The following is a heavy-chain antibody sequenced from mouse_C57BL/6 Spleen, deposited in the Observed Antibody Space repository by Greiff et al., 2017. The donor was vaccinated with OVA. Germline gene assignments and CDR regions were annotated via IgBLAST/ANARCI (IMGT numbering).Heavy chain of an antibody. CDR2: ISDGGSYT. CDR3: ARDDDGYERDYAMDY. V-gene: IGHV5-4*01. D-gene: IGHD2-3*01. CDR1: GFTFSSYA. Sequence: EVHLVESGGGLVKPGGSLKLSCAASGFTFSSYAMSWVRQTPEKRLEWVATISDGGSYTYYPDNVKGRFTISRDNAKNNLYLQMSHLKSEDTAMYYCARDDDGYERDYAMDYWGQGTSVTVSS. J-gene: IGHJ4*01.